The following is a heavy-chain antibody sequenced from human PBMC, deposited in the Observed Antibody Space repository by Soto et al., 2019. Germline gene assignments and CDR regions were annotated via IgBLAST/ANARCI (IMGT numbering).Heavy chain of an antibody. J-gene: IGHJ4*02. CDR2: INPIFGTP. CDR3: AREGRHFDY. V-gene: IGHV1-69*06. Sequence: GASVKVSCKASGGTFSSYAISWVRQAPGQGLEWMGGINPIFGTPHYAQKYQGRVTITADTFTNTAYMELTRLTSDDTAVYFCAREGRHFDYWGPGTQVTVSS. CDR1: GGTFSSYA.